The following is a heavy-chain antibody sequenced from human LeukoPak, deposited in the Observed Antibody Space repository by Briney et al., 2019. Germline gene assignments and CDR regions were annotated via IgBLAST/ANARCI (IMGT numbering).Heavy chain of an antibody. J-gene: IGHJ5*02. V-gene: IGHV4-59*01. Sequence: WIGYIYYSGSTNYNPSLKSRVTISVDTSKNQFSLKLSSVTAADTAVYYCAREYSSRGWFDPWGQGTLVTVSS. CDR3: AREYSSRGWFDP. CDR2: IYYSGST. D-gene: IGHD4-11*01.